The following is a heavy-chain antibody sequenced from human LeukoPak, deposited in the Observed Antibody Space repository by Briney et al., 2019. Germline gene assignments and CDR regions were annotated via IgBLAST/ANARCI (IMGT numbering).Heavy chain of an antibody. J-gene: IGHJ4*02. D-gene: IGHD5-18*01. V-gene: IGHV4-59*01. CDR2: IYYSGST. Sequence: SETLCLTCTVSGGSISSYHWSWIRQPPGKGLEWIGYIYYSGSTNYNPSLKSRVTISVHTSKNQFSLKLSSVTAADTAVYYCARVQIAYSYGLFDYWGQETLDTVSS. CDR1: GGSISSYH. CDR3: ARVQIAYSYGLFDY.